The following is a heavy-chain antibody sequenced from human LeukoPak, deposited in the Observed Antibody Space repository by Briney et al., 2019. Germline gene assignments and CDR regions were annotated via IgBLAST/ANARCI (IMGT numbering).Heavy chain of an antibody. CDR1: GYTFTSYG. V-gene: IGHV1-18*01. D-gene: IGHD4-11*01. CDR2: ICAYNGNT. Sequence: ASVKLACNASGYTFTSYGISWVRLAPGQGLEGMGWICAYNGNTNYAQKLQGRVTMTPDTSTSTAYMELRSLRSDDTAVYYCARVIGYSKPTDYFDYWGQGTLVTVSS. J-gene: IGHJ4*02. CDR3: ARVIGYSKPTDYFDY.